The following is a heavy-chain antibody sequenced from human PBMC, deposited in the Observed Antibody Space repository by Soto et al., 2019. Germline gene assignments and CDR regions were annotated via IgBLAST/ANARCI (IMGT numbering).Heavy chain of an antibody. Sequence: PGGSLRLSCAASGFTFSSYGMHWVRQAPGKGLEWVAVIWYDGSNKYYADSVKGRFTISRDNSKNTLYLQMNSLRAEDTAVYYCARDAIVVVPAAMMDYYYYMDVWGKGTTVTVSS. V-gene: IGHV3-33*01. CDR3: ARDAIVVVPAAMMDYYYYMDV. D-gene: IGHD2-2*01. CDR1: GFTFSSYG. J-gene: IGHJ6*03. CDR2: IWYDGSNK.